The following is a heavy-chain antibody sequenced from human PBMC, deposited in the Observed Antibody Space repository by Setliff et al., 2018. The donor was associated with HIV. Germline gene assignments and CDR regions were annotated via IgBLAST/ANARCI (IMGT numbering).Heavy chain of an antibody. J-gene: IGHJ6*02. V-gene: IGHV3-23*01. CDR3: ARDLDPYFAMAV. CDR1: GFTFSSYA. CDR2: ISGSGGST. Sequence: HPGGSLRLSCAASGFTFSSYAMSWVRQAPGKGLEWVSAISGSGGSTYYADSVKGRFTISRDNSKNTLYLQMNSLRAEDTAVYYCARDLDPYFAMAVWGQGTTVTVSS.